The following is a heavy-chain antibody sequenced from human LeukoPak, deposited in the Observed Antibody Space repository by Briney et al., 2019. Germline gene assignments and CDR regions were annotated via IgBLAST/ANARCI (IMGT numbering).Heavy chain of an antibody. CDR3: AREVAGTPWIDY. Sequence: SETLSLTCTVSGGSISSNNYNWGWIRQPPGKGLEWIGNIYYSGSTYYDPSLMSRVTISVDTSKNQFSLKLSSVTAADTAVYYCAREVAGTPWIDYWGQGTLVTVSS. CDR1: GGSISSNNYN. D-gene: IGHD6-19*01. V-gene: IGHV4-39*02. J-gene: IGHJ4*02. CDR2: IYYSGST.